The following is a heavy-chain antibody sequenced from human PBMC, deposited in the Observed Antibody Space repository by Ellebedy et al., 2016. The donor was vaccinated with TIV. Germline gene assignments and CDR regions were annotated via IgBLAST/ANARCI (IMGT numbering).Heavy chain of an antibody. V-gene: IGHV3-30*03. J-gene: IGHJ4*02. Sequence: GESLKISXAASGFTFSSYGMHWVRQAPGKGLEWVAVISYDGSNKYYADSVKGRFTISRDNAKNSLYLQMNSLRAEDTAVYYCARERTAYYDFWSGYYTVYYFDYWGQGTLVTVSS. CDR2: ISYDGSNK. D-gene: IGHD3-3*01. CDR3: ARERTAYYDFWSGYYTVYYFDY. CDR1: GFTFSSYG.